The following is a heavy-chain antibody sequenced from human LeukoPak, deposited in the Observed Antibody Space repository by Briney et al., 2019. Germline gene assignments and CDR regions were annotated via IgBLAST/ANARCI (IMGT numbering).Heavy chain of an antibody. CDR2: ISSSGRTI. D-gene: IGHD4-17*01. J-gene: IGHJ4*02. V-gene: IGHV3-48*03. CDR3: ARDPGQRDYGDYTYYFDY. Sequence: PGGSLRLSCVASGFTFSSCEINWVRQAPGKGLEWVSYISSSGRTIYYADSVQGRFTISRDNAKNSLYLQMNSLRAEDTAVYYCARDPGQRDYGDYTYYFDYWGQGTLVTVSS. CDR1: GFTFSSCE.